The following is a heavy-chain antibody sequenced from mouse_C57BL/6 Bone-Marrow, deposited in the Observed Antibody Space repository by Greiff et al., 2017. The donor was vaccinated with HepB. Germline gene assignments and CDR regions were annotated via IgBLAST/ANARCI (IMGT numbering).Heavy chain of an antibody. J-gene: IGHJ4*01. CDR2: ISSGSSTI. CDR1: GFTFSDYG. CDR3: ARTQNYYGSSYVRYAMDY. V-gene: IGHV5-17*01. D-gene: IGHD1-1*01. Sequence: EVMLVESGGGLVKPGGSLKLSCAASGFTFSDYGMHWVRQAPEKGLEWVAYISSGSSTIYYADTVKGRFTISRDNAKNTLFLQMTSLRSEDTAMYYCARTQNYYGSSYVRYAMDYWGQGTSVTVSS.